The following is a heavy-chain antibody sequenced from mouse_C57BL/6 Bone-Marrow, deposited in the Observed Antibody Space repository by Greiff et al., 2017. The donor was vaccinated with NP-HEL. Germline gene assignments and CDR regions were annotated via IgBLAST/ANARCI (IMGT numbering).Heavy chain of an antibody. CDR3: ARNPDYYGSSLYAMDY. D-gene: IGHD1-1*01. CDR1: GYTFTDYY. V-gene: IGHV1-26*01. J-gene: IGHJ4*01. CDR2: INPNNGGT. Sequence: VQLQQSGPELVKPGASVKISCKASGYTFTDYYMNWVKQSHGKSLEWIGDINPNNGGTSYNQKFKGKATLTVDKSSSTAYMELRSLTSEDSAVYYCARNPDYYGSSLYAMDYWGQGTSVTVSS.